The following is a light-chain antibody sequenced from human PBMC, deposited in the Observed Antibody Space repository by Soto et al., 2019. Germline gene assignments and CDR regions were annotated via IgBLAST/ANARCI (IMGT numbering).Light chain of an antibody. Sequence: IVLTQSPGTLSLSPGERATLSCRASQSVSSSYLAWYQQKPGQAPRLLIYGASSRATGIPDRFSGSGSGTDFTLTISRLEPEDFAVYYCQQYGSSLSLFGQGTRLEIK. CDR2: GAS. CDR3: QQYGSSLSL. V-gene: IGKV3-20*01. CDR1: QSVSSSY. J-gene: IGKJ5*01.